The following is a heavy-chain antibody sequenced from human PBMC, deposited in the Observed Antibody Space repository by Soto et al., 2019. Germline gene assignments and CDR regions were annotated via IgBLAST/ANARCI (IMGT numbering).Heavy chain of an antibody. CDR1: GFKFIDYY. CDR2: VDPEDGET. V-gene: IGHV1-69-2*01. J-gene: IGHJ6*02. D-gene: IGHD2-21*01. Sequence: EVQLVRSGAEVKKPGATVKISCKVSGFKFIDYYLYWVQQAPGKALEWMGRVDPEDGETVYSEKFQGRLTITADTSRDIAHMELSGLRSEDTAVYFCATTTAVIVAQGPMDVWGQGTTVIVSS. CDR3: ATTTAVIVAQGPMDV.